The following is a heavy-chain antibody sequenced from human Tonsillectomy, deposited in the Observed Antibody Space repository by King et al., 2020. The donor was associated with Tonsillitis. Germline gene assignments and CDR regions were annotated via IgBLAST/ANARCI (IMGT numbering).Heavy chain of an antibody. D-gene: IGHD2-2*01. CDR2: IYYSGST. CDR3: ARLYCSSTSCLSGHCFNP. V-gene: IGHV4-59*01. J-gene: IGHJ5*02. Sequence: QLQESGPGLVKPSETLSLTCTVSGGSISSYYWSWIRQPPGKGLEWIGYIYYSGSTNYNPSLKSRVTISVDTSKNQFSLKLSSVTAADTAVYYCARLYCSSTSCLSGHCFNPFCPGTLVTVSS. CDR1: GGSISSYY.